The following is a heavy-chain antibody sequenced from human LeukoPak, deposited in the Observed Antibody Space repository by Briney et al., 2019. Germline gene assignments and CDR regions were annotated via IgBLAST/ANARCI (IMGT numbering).Heavy chain of an antibody. CDR1: GFIFETYW. Sequence: GGSLRLSCAASGFIFETYWMHWVRQAPGKGLEWVSCINGYGSTTNYAESVKGRFTISRDNAKNTLYLQMNSLRVEDTAVYYCARDEPTVTTGPPVGSWGQGTLVTVSS. CDR2: INGYGSTT. CDR3: ARDEPTVTTGPPVGS. J-gene: IGHJ4*02. D-gene: IGHD4-17*01. V-gene: IGHV3-74*01.